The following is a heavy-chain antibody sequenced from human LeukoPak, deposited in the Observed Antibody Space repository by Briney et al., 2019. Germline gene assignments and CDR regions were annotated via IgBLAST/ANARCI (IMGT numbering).Heavy chain of an antibody. D-gene: IGHD2-2*01. V-gene: IGHV1-2*02. CDR1: GYTFIGYY. CDR2: ITPNSGGT. J-gene: IGHJ4*02. Sequence: ASVKVSCKASGYTFIGYYMHWVRQAPGQGLEWMGWITPNSGGTNYAQKFQGRVTMTRDTSISTAYMELSRLRSDDTAVYYCAREPCSSTSCYYYFDYWGRGTLVTVSS. CDR3: AREPCSSTSCYYYFDY.